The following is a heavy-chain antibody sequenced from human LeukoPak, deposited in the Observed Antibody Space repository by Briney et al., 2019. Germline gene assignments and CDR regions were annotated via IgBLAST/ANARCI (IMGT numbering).Heavy chain of an antibody. J-gene: IGHJ4*02. D-gene: IGHD3-22*01. Sequence: PSETLSLTCAVYGGSFSGYYWSWIRQPPGKGLEWIGEINHSGSTNYNPSLKSRVTISLDTSKNQFSLKLSSMTAADTAVYYCARAIPNYYDSSGYYAYWGQGTLVTVSS. CDR3: ARAIPNYYDSSGYYAY. CDR1: GGSFSGYY. CDR2: INHSGST. V-gene: IGHV4-34*01.